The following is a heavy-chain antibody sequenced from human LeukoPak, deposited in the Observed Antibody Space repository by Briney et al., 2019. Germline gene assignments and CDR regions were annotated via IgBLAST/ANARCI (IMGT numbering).Heavy chain of an antibody. Sequence: SETPSLTCAVYGGSFSGYYWSWIRQPPGKGLEWIGEINHSGSTNYNPSLKSRVTISVDTSKNQFSLKLSSVTAADTAVYYCARAWSSWFDYWGQGTLVTVSS. V-gene: IGHV4-34*01. CDR1: GGSFSGYY. CDR3: ARAWSSWFDY. J-gene: IGHJ4*02. CDR2: INHSGST. D-gene: IGHD6-13*01.